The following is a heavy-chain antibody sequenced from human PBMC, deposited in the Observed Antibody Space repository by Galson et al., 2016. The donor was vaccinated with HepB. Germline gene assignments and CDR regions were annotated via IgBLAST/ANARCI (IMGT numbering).Heavy chain of an antibody. CDR2: INSDGSST. Sequence: SLRLSCAASGFTFSTYWMHWVRQAPGKGLVWVSRINSDGSSTGFADSVKGRFTISRDNAKNTLYLQMNSLRAEDTAVYCCASSVRGSGSPPGGYWGQGTLVTVSS. V-gene: IGHV3-74*01. D-gene: IGHD3-10*01. CDR1: GFTFSTYW. CDR3: ASSVRGSGSPPGGY. J-gene: IGHJ4*02.